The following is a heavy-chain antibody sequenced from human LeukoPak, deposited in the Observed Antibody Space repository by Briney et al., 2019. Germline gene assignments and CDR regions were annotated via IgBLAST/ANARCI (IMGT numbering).Heavy chain of an antibody. CDR2: INWNGGST. CDR1: GFTFDDYG. D-gene: IGHD1-26*01. J-gene: IGHJ5*02. Sequence: GGSLRLSCAASGFTFDDYGMSWVRQAPGKGLEWVSGINWNGGSTGYADSVKGRFTISRDNSKNTLYLQMNSLRAEDTAVYYCAKSSGSYYFWFDPWGQGTLVTVSS. V-gene: IGHV3-20*04. CDR3: AKSSGSYYFWFDP.